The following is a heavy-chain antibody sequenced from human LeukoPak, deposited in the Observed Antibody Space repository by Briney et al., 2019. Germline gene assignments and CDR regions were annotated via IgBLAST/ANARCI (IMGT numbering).Heavy chain of an antibody. Sequence: ASVKVSCKASGYTFTSYDINWVRQATGQGLEWMGWMNPNSGNTGYAQKFQGRVTMTRNTSISTAYMELSSLRSEDTAVYYCARTYSGYELGWVSDVDVWGKGTTVTVSS. V-gene: IGHV1-8*01. CDR1: GYTFTSYD. CDR3: ARTYSGYELGWVSDVDV. D-gene: IGHD5-12*01. J-gene: IGHJ6*04. CDR2: MNPNSGNT.